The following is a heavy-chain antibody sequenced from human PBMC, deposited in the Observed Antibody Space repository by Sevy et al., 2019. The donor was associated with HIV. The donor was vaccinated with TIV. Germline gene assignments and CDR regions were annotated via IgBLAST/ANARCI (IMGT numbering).Heavy chain of an antibody. CDR3: ARAPSGSQGPRRYFQH. D-gene: IGHD1-26*01. Sequence: ASVNVSCKASGYTFENYGLGWVRQAPGQGLEWMGWISRYNANYAQNLQGRVTMTTDTSTSTAYMELRSLRSDDTAVYYCARAPSGSQGPRRYFQHWGQGTLVTVSS. V-gene: IGHV1-18*01. CDR1: GYTFENYG. J-gene: IGHJ1*01. CDR2: ISRYNA.